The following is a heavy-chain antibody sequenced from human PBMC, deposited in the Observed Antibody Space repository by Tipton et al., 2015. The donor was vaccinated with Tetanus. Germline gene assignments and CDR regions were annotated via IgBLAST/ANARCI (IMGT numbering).Heavy chain of an antibody. V-gene: IGHV3-30*03. J-gene: IGHJ4*02. CDR3: ARGCRSDGKCYIMEK. CDR2: LSFDGTNE. CDR1: GFTFSDYG. D-gene: IGHD5-24*01. Sequence: QLVQSGGGVVQSGRSLRLSCAASGFTFSDYGMHWVRQAPGKGLEWVAVLSFDGTNEDYADSEKGRFTMSRDNSKNTVYLQMNSLRVEDTAVYFCARGCRSDGKCYIMEKWGQGTLVTVSS.